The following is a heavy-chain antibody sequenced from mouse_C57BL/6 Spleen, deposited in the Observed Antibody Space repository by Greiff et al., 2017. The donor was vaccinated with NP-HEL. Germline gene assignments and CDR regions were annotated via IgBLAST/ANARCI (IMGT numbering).Heavy chain of an antibody. CDR3: ARFYDGYYVDY. CDR2: IHPNSGST. V-gene: IGHV1-64*01. D-gene: IGHD2-3*01. CDR1: GYTFTSYW. J-gene: IGHJ4*01. Sequence: QVQLQQPGAELVKPGASVKLSCKASGYTFTSYWMHWVKQRPGQGLEWIGMIHPNSGSTNNNEKFKSKATLTVDKSSSTAYMQLSSLTSEDSAVYFCARFYDGYYVDYLGQGTSVTVSS.